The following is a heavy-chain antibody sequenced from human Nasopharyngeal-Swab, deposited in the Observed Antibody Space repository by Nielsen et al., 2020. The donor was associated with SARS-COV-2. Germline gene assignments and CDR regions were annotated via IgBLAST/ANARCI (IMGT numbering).Heavy chain of an antibody. Sequence: GSLRLSCAASGFTFSSYSMNWVRQAPGKGLEWVSYISSSSSTIYYADSVKGRFTISRDNAKNSLYLQMNSLRAEDTAVYYCARAFAVGGDVWGQGTTVTVSS. CDR2: ISSSSSTI. V-gene: IGHV3-48*04. D-gene: IGHD2-21*01. CDR1: GFTFSSYS. CDR3: ARAFAVGGDV. J-gene: IGHJ6*02.